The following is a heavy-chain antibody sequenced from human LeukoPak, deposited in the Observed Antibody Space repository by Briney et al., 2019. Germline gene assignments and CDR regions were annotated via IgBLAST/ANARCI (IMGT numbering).Heavy chain of an antibody. CDR3: ARLESSMVRGVGFDY. CDR2: INHSGST. D-gene: IGHD3-10*01. V-gene: IGHV4-34*01. J-gene: IGHJ4*02. CDR1: GGSFSGYY. Sequence: PSETLSLTCAVYGGSFSGYYWSWIRQPPGKGLEWIGEINHSGSTNYNPSLKSRVTISVDTSKNQFSLKLSSVTAADTAVYYCARLESSMVRGVGFDYWGQGTLVTVSS.